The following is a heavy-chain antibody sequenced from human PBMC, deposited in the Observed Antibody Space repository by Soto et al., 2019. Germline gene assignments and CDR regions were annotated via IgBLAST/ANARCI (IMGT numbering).Heavy chain of an antibody. J-gene: IGHJ4*02. Sequence: GGSLRLSCAASGFTFNSYVMTWVRQAPGEGLEWVSSISRSGRGSVYYADSVKGRFTISRDNSENTLFLQMNNLRDEDTALYYCAKGTQWLVLFFDYWGQGTLVTVSS. V-gene: IGHV3-23*01. CDR1: GFTFNSYV. CDR2: ISRSGRGSV. CDR3: AKGTQWLVLFFDY. D-gene: IGHD6-19*01.